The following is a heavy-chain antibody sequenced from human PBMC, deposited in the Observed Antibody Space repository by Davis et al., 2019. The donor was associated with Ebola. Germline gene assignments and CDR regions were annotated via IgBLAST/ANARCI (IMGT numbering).Heavy chain of an antibody. J-gene: IGHJ3*02. CDR2: LVTSADT. V-gene: IGHV3-23*01. CDR1: GFISSTYV. D-gene: IGHD1-20*01. Sequence: ESLSLSCSASGFISSTYVMSWIRQTPEKGRDWVSTLVTSADTYYANSVKGRFTISRDNSKNTLYLQMNGLRVEDTAIYYCAKDTSNNWFDIWGQGTMVTVSS. CDR3: AKDTSNNWFDI.